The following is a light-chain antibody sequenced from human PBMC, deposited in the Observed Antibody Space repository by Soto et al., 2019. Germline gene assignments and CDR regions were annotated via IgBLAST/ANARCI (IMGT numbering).Light chain of an antibody. CDR1: QSVTNY. J-gene: IGKJ1*01. Sequence: EIVLTQSQATMSLSPGESATFTCRASQSVTNYIAWYQQRPGQAPRLLIYDASNRATGVPARFSGSRSGTDFTLTISDLEPADFGLYYCQQRLNWPPGFGQGTEVDIK. V-gene: IGKV3-11*01. CDR3: QQRLNWPPG. CDR2: DAS.